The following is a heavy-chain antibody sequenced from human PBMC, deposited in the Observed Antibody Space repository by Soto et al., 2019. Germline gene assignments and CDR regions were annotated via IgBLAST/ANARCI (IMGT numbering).Heavy chain of an antibody. CDR2: INGRGNYI. CDR3: VREDCKVGTNSAFDY. J-gene: IGHJ4*02. D-gene: IGHD1-26*01. V-gene: IGHV3-21*01. CDR1: GFTFSTYT. Sequence: EVQVVESGGDLVKPGGSLRISCASSGFTFSTYTMNWVRQAPGKGLGWVSSINGRGNYIYYAESVKGRFTISRDNAKNSLYLQMDRLRAEDTALYYCVREDCKVGTNSAFDYWGLGALVTVSS.